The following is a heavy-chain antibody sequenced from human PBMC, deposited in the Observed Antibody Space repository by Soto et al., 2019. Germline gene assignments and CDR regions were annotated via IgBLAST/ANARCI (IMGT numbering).Heavy chain of an antibody. J-gene: IGHJ1*01. CDR2: ISYDGSNK. CDR1: GFTFSSYA. Sequence: QVQLVESGGGVVQPGRSLRLSCAASGFTFSSYAMHWVRQAPGKGLEWVAVISYDGSNKYYADSVKGRFTISRDNSKNTLYLQMNSMRAEDTAVYYCARGSPRYSSSSLQHWGQGTLVTVSS. CDR3: ARGSPRYSSSSLQH. V-gene: IGHV3-30-3*01. D-gene: IGHD6-6*01.